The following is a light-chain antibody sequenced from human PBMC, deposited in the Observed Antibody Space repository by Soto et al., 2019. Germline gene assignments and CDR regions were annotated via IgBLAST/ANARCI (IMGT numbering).Light chain of an antibody. Sequence: QAVVTQPPSVSEAPRQRVTISCSGSSSNIGNNAVNWYQQLPGKAPKLLIYYDDLLPSGVSDRFSGSKSGTSASLAISGLQSEDEADYYCAAWDDSLNGRVFGGGTKFTVL. V-gene: IGLV1-36*01. J-gene: IGLJ3*02. CDR1: SSNIGNNA. CDR2: YDD. CDR3: AAWDDSLNGRV.